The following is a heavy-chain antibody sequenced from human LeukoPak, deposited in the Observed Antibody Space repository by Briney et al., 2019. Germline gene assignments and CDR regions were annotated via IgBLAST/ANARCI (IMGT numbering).Heavy chain of an antibody. CDR3: ARTNTVYGDFDY. CDR1: GFTVSSNY. CDR2: IYSGGTT. D-gene: IGHD2/OR15-2a*01. Sequence: GGSLRLSCAASGFTVSSNYMSWVRQAPGKGLEWVSGIYSGGTTYYADSVKARFSISRDNSKNTLYLQMNSLRAEDTAVYYCARTNTVYGDFDYWGQGILVTVSS. V-gene: IGHV3-53*01. J-gene: IGHJ4*02.